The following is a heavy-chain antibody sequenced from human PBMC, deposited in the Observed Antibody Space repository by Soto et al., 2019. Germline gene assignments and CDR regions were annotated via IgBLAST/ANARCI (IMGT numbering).Heavy chain of an antibody. Sequence: GASVKVSCKASGGTFSSYAISWVRQAPGQGLEWMGGIIPIFGTANYAQKFQGRVTITADESTSTAYMELSSLRSEDTAVYYCASRGYCSSTSCYRGHYYYGMDVWGQGTTVTVSS. J-gene: IGHJ6*02. CDR2: IIPIFGTA. D-gene: IGHD2-2*02. CDR1: GGTFSSYA. V-gene: IGHV1-69*13. CDR3: ASRGYCSSTSCYRGHYYYGMDV.